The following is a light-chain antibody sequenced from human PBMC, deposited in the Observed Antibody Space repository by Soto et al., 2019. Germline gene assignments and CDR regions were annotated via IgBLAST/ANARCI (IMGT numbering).Light chain of an antibody. V-gene: IGLV1-40*01. J-gene: IGLJ2*01. Sequence: QSVLTQPPSVSGAPGQRVTISCTGSSSNIGAGYDVHWYQQLPGTAPKLLIYGNNNRPSGVPDRFSGSKSGTSASLAITVLQAEDEADYYCLSYDSSLSGSRVFGGGTKLTVL. CDR3: LSYDSSLSGSRV. CDR2: GNN. CDR1: SSNIGAGYD.